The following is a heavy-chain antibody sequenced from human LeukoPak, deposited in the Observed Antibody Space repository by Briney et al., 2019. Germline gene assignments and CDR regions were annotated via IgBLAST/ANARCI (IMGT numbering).Heavy chain of an antibody. D-gene: IGHD2-2*01. CDR2: MNPNSGDT. J-gene: IGHJ4*02. CDR3: ARGALVVPAAFQTGTNDY. V-gene: IGHV1-8*01. CDR1: GYTFTSYD. Sequence: ASVKVSCKASGYTFTSYDINWVRQATGQGLEWMGWMNPNSGDTGYAQKFQGRVTITRNTSISTAYMELSSLRSEDTAVYYCARGALVVPAAFQTGTNDYWGQGTLVTVSS.